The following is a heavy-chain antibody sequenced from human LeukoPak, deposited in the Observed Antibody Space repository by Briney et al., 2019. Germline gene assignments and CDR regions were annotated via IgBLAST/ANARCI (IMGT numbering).Heavy chain of an antibody. CDR2: INPNSGGT. D-gene: IGHD2-15*01. J-gene: IGHJ5*02. V-gene: IGHV1-2*02. CDR3: ARAEDTVVDRRFDP. Sequence: ASVMVSCKASGYTFTGYYMHWVRQAPGQGLEWMGWINPNSGGTNYAQKFQGRVTMTRDTSISTAYMELSRLRSDDTAVYYCARAEDTVVDRRFDPWGQGTLVTVSS. CDR1: GYTFTGYY.